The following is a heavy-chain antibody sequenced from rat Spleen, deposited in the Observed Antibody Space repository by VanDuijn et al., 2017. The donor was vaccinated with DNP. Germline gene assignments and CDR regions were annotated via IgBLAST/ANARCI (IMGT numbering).Heavy chain of an antibody. CDR1: GFTFSDYY. V-gene: IGHV5-29*01. Sequence: EVQLVESDGGLVQPGRSLKLSCAASGFTFSDYYMAWVRQAPTKGLEWVATISHDGSRTYYRDSVKGRFTISRDNAKSTLYLQMDSLRSEDTATYYCARHWVPSYVMDAWGQGASVTVSS. CDR3: ARHWVPSYVMDA. D-gene: IGHD1-7*01. CDR2: ISHDGSRT. J-gene: IGHJ4*01.